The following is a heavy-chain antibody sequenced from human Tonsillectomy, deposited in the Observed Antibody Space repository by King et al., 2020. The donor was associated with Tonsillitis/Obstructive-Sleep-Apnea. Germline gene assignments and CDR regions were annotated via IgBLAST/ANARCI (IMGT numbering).Heavy chain of an antibody. CDR1: GYRFSSYW. CDR2: IYPGDSDT. Sequence: VQLVESGAEVKKPGESLKISCKGSGYRFSSYWIAWVRQTPGKGLEWMGIIYPGDSDTRYSPSLQGQVTISADKSISSAYLQWSSLKASDTAMYYCARHDRGSSMVDPWGQGTLVTVSS. D-gene: IGHD2/OR15-2a*01. CDR3: ARHDRGSSMVDP. V-gene: IGHV5-51*01. J-gene: IGHJ5*02.